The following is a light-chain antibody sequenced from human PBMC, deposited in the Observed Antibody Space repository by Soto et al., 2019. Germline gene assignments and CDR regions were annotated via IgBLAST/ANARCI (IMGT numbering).Light chain of an antibody. V-gene: IGKV1-39*01. CDR2: AAS. CDR1: QSISSY. CDR3: QQYYSYST. Sequence: DIQMTQSPSSLSASVGDRVTITCRASQSISSYLNWYQQKPGKAPKLLIYAASSLQSGVPSRFSGSGSGTDFTLTISSLQPEDFATYYCQQYYSYSTFGQGTKVDIK. J-gene: IGKJ1*01.